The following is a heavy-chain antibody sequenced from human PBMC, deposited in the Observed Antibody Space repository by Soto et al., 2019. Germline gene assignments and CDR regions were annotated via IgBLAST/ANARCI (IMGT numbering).Heavy chain of an antibody. Sequence: SETLSLTCAVYGGSFSGYYWSWIRQQTGKGLEWIGEINHSGSTNYNPSLKSRVTISVDTSKNQFSLKLSSVTAADTAVYYCARKVRGVIITRWFAPWGQGTLVTVSS. CDR1: GGSFSGYY. CDR2: INHSGST. V-gene: IGHV4-34*01. D-gene: IGHD3-10*01. CDR3: ARKVRGVIITRWFAP. J-gene: IGHJ5*02.